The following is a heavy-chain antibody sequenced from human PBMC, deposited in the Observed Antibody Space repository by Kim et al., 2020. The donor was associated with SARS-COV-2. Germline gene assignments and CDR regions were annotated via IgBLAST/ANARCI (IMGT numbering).Heavy chain of an antibody. Sequence: RKYCPKFQGRVTIPRDTAARTAYMELSSLRSEDTAVYYCARGAARDFDYWGQGTLVTVSS. J-gene: IGHJ4*02. D-gene: IGHD6-6*01. CDR3: ARGAARDFDY. CDR2: R. V-gene: IGHV1-3*01.